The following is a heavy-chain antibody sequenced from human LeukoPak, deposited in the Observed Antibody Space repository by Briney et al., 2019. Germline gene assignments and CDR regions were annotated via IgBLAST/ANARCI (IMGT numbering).Heavy chain of an antibody. CDR2: IYSGGST. Sequence: PGGSLRLSCAASGFTFSDYYMSWIRQAPGKGLEWVSVIYSGGSTYYADSVKGRFTISRDNSKNTLYLQMNSLRAEDTAVYYCARDISGVRGVNDYWGQGTLVTVSS. CDR1: GFTFSDYY. J-gene: IGHJ4*02. V-gene: IGHV3-66*02. CDR3: ARDISGVRGVNDY. D-gene: IGHD3-10*01.